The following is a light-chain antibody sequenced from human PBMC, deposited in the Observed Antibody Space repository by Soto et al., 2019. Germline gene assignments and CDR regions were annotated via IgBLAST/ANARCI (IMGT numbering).Light chain of an antibody. CDR1: SSDVGAYNH. CDR3: CSYAGSNTVV. CDR2: DVS. J-gene: IGLJ2*01. V-gene: IGLV2-11*01. Sequence: QSALTQPSSVSGSPGQSVTISCTGTSSDVGAYNHVSWYQQHPGKAPKLMIYDVSKRPSGVPDRFSGSKSGNTASLTISGLQAEDEADYHCCSYAGSNTVVFGGGTKLTGL.